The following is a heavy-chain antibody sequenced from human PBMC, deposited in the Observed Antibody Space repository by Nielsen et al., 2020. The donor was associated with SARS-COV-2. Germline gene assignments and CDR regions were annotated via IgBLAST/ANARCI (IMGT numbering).Heavy chain of an antibody. CDR3: VKDTVAVVAATPNDAFDI. CDR2: ISSNGGST. Sequence: GESLKISCSASGFTFSSYAMHWVRQAPGKGLEYVSAISSNGGSTYYADSVKGRFTISRDNSKNTLYLQMSSLRAEDTAVYYCVKDTVAVVAATPNDAFDIWGQGTMVTVSS. D-gene: IGHD2-15*01. CDR1: GFTFSSYA. J-gene: IGHJ3*02. V-gene: IGHV3-64D*09.